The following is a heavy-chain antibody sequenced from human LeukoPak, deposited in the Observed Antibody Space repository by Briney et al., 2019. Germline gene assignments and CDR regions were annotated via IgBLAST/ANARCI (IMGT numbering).Heavy chain of an antibody. CDR3: ALDSSGWYYFDY. D-gene: IGHD6-19*01. J-gene: IGHJ4*02. CDR1: GFTFSSYW. Sequence: AGGSLRLSCAASGFTFSSYWMHWVRQAPGKGLVWVSRINSDGSSTSYADSVKGRFTISRDNAKNTLYLQMNSLKAEDTAVYYCALDSSGWYYFDYWGQGTLVTASS. V-gene: IGHV3-74*01. CDR2: INSDGSST.